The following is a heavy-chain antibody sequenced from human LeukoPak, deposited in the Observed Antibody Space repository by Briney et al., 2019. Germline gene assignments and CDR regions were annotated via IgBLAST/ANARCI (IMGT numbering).Heavy chain of an antibody. D-gene: IGHD5-24*01. Sequence: GGSLRLSCAASGFTFPTYTMIWVRQAPGKGLEWVSSISSRSGFIFYADSVKGRFTISRDNAKNSLYLEMNSLRAEDTAVYYCARAGKGGDGYNSDYWGQGTLVTVSS. CDR3: ARAGKGGDGYNSDY. CDR2: ISSRSGFI. V-gene: IGHV3-21*01. J-gene: IGHJ4*02. CDR1: GFTFPTYT.